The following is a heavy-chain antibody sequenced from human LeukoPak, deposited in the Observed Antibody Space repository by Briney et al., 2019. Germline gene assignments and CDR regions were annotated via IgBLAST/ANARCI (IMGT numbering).Heavy chain of an antibody. J-gene: IGHJ3*02. V-gene: IGHV3-48*03. CDR2: ISTAGSDI. CDR1: GFSFSTSE. D-gene: IGHD3-22*01. Sequence: GGSLRLSCVASGFSFSTSEMSWVRQAPGKGLEWLSYISTAGSDIIYADSVKGRFTMSRDNAKNSLFLQLNSLRAEDTAVYYCSRETRASSGFGAFDIWGRGTMVTVS. CDR3: SRETRASSGFGAFDI.